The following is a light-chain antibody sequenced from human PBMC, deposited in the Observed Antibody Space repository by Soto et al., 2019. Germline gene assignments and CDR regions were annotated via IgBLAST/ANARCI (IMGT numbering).Light chain of an antibody. J-gene: IGLJ2*01. V-gene: IGLV4-69*01. CDR2: LTGDGSH. CDR1: SGHSSSA. CDR3: QTWDPGARVH. Sequence: QSVLTQSPSASASLGASVKLTCTLSSGHSSSAIAWHQQQPEKGPRYLMNLTGDGSHYKGDGIPDRFSGSSSGAERYLTISRLQSEDDAYYYCQTWDPGARVHFGRGTQLALL.